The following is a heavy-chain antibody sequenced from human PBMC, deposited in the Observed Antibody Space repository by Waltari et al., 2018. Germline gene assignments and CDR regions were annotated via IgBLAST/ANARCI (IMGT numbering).Heavy chain of an antibody. CDR3: ARGRYCSGGSCNAFDI. CDR1: GGPFSSYA. J-gene: IGHJ3*02. CDR2: IIPIFGTA. D-gene: IGHD2-15*01. Sequence: QVQLVQSGAEVKKPGSSVKVSCKASGGPFSSYAIRWVRQAPGQGLEWMGRIIPIFGTANYAQKFQGRVTITADKSTSTAYMELSSLRSEDTAVYYCARGRYCSGGSCNAFDIWGQGTMVTVSS. V-gene: IGHV1-69*08.